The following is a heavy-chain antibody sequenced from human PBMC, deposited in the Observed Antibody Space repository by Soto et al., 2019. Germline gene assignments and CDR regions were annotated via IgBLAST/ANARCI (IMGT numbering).Heavy chain of an antibody. CDR3: SLGMDV. V-gene: IGHV4-39*01. CDR2: IYYGGST. Sequence: ASETLSLTCTVSGGSISSSSYYWGWIRQPPGKGLEWIGSIYYGGSTYYNPSLKSRVTISVDTSKNQFSLKLSSVTAADTAVYYCSLGMDVWGQGTTVTVSS. CDR1: GGSISSSSYY. J-gene: IGHJ6*02.